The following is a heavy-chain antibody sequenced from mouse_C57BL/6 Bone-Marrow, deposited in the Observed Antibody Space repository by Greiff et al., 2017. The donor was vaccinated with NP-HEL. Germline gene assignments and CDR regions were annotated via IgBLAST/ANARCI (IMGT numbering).Heavy chain of an antibody. V-gene: IGHV14-4*01. CDR3: TTWGLPYWYFDV. D-gene: IGHD2-4*01. CDR2: IDPENGDT. J-gene: IGHJ1*03. CDR1: GFNIKDDY. Sequence: EVKLMESGAELVRPGASVKLSCTASGFNIKDDYMHWVKQRPEQGLEWIGWIDPENGDTEYASKFQGKATITADTSSNTAYLQLSSLTSEDTAVYYCTTWGLPYWYFDVWGTGTTVTVSS.